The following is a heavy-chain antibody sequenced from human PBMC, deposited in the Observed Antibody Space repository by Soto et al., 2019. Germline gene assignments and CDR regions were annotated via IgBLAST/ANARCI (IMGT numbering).Heavy chain of an antibody. CDR3: TTDTTVTTADKRFDP. CDR2: IKSKTDGGTT. Sequence: GGSLRLSCAASGFPFGDHAMHWVRQAPGKGLEWVGRIKSKTDGGTTDYAAPVKGRFTISRDDSKNTLYLQMNSLKTADTAVYYCTTDTTVTTADKRFDPWGQGTLVTVSS. D-gene: IGHD4-17*01. V-gene: IGHV3-15*01. CDR1: GFPFGDHA. J-gene: IGHJ5*02.